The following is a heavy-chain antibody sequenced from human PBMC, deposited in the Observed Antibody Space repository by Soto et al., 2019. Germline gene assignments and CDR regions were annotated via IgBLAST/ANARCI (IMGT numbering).Heavy chain of an antibody. Sequence: SVKVSCKASGFTFTSSAVQWVRQARGQRLEWIGWIVVGSGNTNYAQKFQERVTITRDMSTNTAYMELSGLRPEDTAIYYCAADANRDDFWSSYPYYYYSMDVWGQGNTVTVS. J-gene: IGHJ6*02. CDR3: AADANRDDFWSSYPYYYYSMDV. CDR2: IVVGSGNT. V-gene: IGHV1-58*01. CDR1: GFTFTSSA. D-gene: IGHD3-3*01.